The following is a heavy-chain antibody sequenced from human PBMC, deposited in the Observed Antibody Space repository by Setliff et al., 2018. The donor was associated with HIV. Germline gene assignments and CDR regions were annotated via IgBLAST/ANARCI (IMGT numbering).Heavy chain of an antibody. D-gene: IGHD2-15*01. J-gene: IGHJ4*02. CDR1: GFTFSSYV. V-gene: IGHV3-72*01. CDR3: VRGLGSEFDY. Sequence: PGGSLRLSCGASGFTFSSYVMSWVRQAPGKGLEWVGRTTNKADSYNTNYAASVKGRFTIARDDSKKSLYLQMNSLKIEDTAEYYCVRGLGSEFDYWGQGTLVTVSS. CDR2: TTNKADSYNT.